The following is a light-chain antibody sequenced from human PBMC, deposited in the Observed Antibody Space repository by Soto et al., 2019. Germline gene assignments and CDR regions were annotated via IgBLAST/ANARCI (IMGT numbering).Light chain of an antibody. J-gene: IGKJ1*01. CDR3: QQFHTIPWT. CDR1: QTVLNSSNTKTY. CDR2: WAS. Sequence: DIVMTQAPDSLAVSLGERATLDCKSSQTVLNSSNTKTYLAGYRQRPGQPPPLLINWASTPQSGVPARFRGSGSGTEFTLTIAALQVGDLAVYYCQQFHTIPWTFGQGTKVYIK. V-gene: IGKV4-1*01.